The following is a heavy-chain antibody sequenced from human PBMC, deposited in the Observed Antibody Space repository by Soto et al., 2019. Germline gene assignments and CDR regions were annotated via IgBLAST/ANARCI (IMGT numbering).Heavy chain of an antibody. CDR3: ARPQRGNHGRYAFDL. CDR1: GYTFTNYG. Sequence: QVQLVQSGAEVKKPGASVKISCKASGYTFTNYGLSWVRQAPGQGLEWMGWITVYSGATDHVQKFRGRVSKTTDTATNTSYMAPASLRSDDTAVYYCARPQRGNHGRYAFDLWGPGKMVTVSS. D-gene: IGHD6-25*01. J-gene: IGHJ3*01. CDR2: ITVYSGAT. V-gene: IGHV1-18*04.